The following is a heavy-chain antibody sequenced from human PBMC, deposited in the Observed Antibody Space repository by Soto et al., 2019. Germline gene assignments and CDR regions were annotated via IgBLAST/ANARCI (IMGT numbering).Heavy chain of an antibody. D-gene: IGHD2-2*01. CDR3: ARGLSGVVVPAATYYYYYYYMDV. J-gene: IGHJ6*03. Sequence: SETLSLTCAVYGWSFSGYYWSWIRQPPGKGLEWIGEINHSGSTNYNPSLKSRVTISVDTSKNQFSLKLSSVTAADTAVYYCARGLSGVVVPAATYYYYYYYMDVWGKGTTVTVSS. V-gene: IGHV4-34*01. CDR2: INHSGST. CDR1: GWSFSGYY.